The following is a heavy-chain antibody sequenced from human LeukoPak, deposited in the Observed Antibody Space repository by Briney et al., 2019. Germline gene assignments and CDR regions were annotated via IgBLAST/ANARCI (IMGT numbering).Heavy chain of an antibody. CDR2: IYYSGST. CDR3: ARQGYDFWSGYPGHYYYYMDV. CDR1: GGSISSSSYY. V-gene: IGHV4-39*01. D-gene: IGHD3-3*01. J-gene: IGHJ6*03. Sequence: SETLSLTCTVSGGSISSSSYYWGWIRQPPGKGLEWIGSIYYSGSTYYNPSLQSRVTISVDTSKNQFSLKLSSVTAADTAVYYCARQGYDFWSGYPGHYYYYMDVWGKGTTVTVSS.